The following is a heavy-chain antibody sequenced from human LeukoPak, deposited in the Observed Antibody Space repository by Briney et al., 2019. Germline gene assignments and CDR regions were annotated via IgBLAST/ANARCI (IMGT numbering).Heavy chain of an antibody. CDR2: ISSSGSTI. J-gene: IGHJ4*02. V-gene: IGHV3-11*04. D-gene: IGHD3-10*01. CDR3: ARQAVFDYFDY. CDR1: GFTFSDYY. Sequence: AGGSLILSCAASGFTFSDYYMSWIRQAPGKGLEWVSYISSSGSTIYYADSVKGRFTISRDNTKNSLYLQMNSLRAEDTAVYYCARQAVFDYFDYWGQGTLVTVSS.